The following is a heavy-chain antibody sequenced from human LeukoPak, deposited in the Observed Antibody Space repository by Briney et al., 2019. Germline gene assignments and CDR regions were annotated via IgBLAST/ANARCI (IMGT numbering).Heavy chain of an antibody. J-gene: IGHJ4*02. CDR1: GYFISSGFY. V-gene: IGHV4-38-2*02. CDR2: IFHSGST. D-gene: IGHD4-23*01. CDR3: ARDRGNSVDY. Sequence: SETLSLTCTVSGYFISSGFYWGWIRQPPGKGLEWIGSIFHSGSTNYNPSLKSRVTISVDTSKNQFSLKLSSVTAADTAVYYCARDRGNSVDYWGQGTLVTVSS.